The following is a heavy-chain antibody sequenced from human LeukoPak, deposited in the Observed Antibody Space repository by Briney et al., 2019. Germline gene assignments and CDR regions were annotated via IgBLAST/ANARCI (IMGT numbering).Heavy chain of an antibody. CDR1: GFTFSNFW. CDR3: ATYRQVLLPFES. CDR2: ISYDGSST. J-gene: IGHJ4*02. Sequence: GGSLRLSCAASGFTFSNFWMHWVRLAPGKGRVWVSRISYDGSSTNYADSVKGRFTISRDNSKSTLSLQMNSLRAEDTAIYYCATYRQVLLPFESWGQGTLVTVSS. V-gene: IGHV3-74*01. D-gene: IGHD5-18*01.